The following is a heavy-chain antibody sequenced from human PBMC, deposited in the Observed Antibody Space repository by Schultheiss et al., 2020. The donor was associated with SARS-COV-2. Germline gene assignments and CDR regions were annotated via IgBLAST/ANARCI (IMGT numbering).Heavy chain of an antibody. Sequence: GGSLRLSCAASGFTFSSYGMHWVRQAPGKGLEWVGRIKSKTDGGTTDYAAPVKGRFTISRDDSKNTLYLQMNSLRAEDTAVYYCARTSGVAATPDYYYGMDVWGQGTTVTVSS. V-gene: IGHV3-15*01. CDR3: ARTSGVAATPDYYYGMDV. J-gene: IGHJ6*02. CDR2: IKSKTDGGTT. CDR1: GFTFSSYG. D-gene: IGHD2-15*01.